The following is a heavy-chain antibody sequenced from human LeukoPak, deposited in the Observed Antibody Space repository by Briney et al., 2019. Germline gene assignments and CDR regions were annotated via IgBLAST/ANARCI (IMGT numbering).Heavy chain of an antibody. Sequence: GGSLRLSCAASGFTFTTYWMSWMRQAPGKGLEWVSAISGSGGSTYYADSVKGRFTISRDNSKNTLYLQMNSLRAEDTAVYYCAKDISRLYSNYEYYFDYWGQGTLVTVSS. CDR2: ISGSGGST. J-gene: IGHJ4*02. CDR1: GFTFTTYW. D-gene: IGHD4-11*01. V-gene: IGHV3-23*01. CDR3: AKDISRLYSNYEYYFDY.